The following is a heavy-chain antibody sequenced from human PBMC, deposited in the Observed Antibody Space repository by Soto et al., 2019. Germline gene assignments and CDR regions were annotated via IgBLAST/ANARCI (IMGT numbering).Heavy chain of an antibody. D-gene: IGHD5-18*01. CDR3: STGRYRNGSDY. CDR2: IRSKADGGTT. CDR1: GFTLTNGW. J-gene: IGHJ4*02. V-gene: IGHV3-15*07. Sequence: GGSLRLSCAASGFTLTNGWMTWVRQAPGKGLEWVGRIRSKADGGTTDYSAPVKGRFTISRDDSKDTLYLQMNSLKDEDTAVYYCSTGRYRNGSDYWGPGTLVTVSS.